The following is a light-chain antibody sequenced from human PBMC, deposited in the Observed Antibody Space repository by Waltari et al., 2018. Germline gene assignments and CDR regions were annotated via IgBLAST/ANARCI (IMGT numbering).Light chain of an antibody. J-gene: IGKJ1*01. Sequence: EMVLTQPPGPLPLSRGERATLPCRARQRVSRALAWYQQKPGQAPRLLIYGASSRATGIPDRFTGSGSGTDFSLTISSLESEDFAVYYCLHYVRLPVTFGQGTNVEIK. CDR1: QRVSRA. CDR2: GAS. CDR3: LHYVRLPVT. V-gene: IGKV3-20*01.